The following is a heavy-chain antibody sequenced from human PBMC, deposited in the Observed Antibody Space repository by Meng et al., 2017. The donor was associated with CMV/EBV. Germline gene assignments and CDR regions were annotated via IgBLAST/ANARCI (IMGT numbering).Heavy chain of an antibody. Sequence: GESLKISCAASGFTFSGSAMHWVRQASGKGLEWVGRIRSKANSYATAYAASVKGRFTIYRDDSKNTAYLQMNSLKTEDTAVYYCTRWVTTVTTFNSVRYYGMDVWGQGTTVTVSS. CDR3: TRWVTTVTTFNSVRYYGMDV. J-gene: IGHJ6*02. CDR2: IRSKANSYAT. D-gene: IGHD4-11*01. CDR1: GFTFSGSA. V-gene: IGHV3-73*01.